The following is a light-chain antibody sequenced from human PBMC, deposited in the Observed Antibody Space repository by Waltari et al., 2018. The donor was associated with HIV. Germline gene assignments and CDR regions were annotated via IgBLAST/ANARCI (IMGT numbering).Light chain of an antibody. V-gene: IGKV1-39*01. Sequence: DIQMTQSPSSLSASVGDRVTITCRASQSIGTYLDWYQHKPGKAPKLLLYTASTLQRGVPARFSGSGSGTHFTLTITSLQSDDFATYYCLQSSSAPWTFGHGTKVEVK. J-gene: IGKJ1*01. CDR3: LQSSSAPWT. CDR1: QSIGTY. CDR2: TAS.